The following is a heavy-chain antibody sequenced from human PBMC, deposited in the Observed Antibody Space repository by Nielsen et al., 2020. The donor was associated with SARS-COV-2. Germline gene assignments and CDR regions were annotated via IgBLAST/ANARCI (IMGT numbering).Heavy chain of an antibody. Sequence: WVRQAPGQGLAWMGWISAYNGNTNYAQKLQGRVTMTTDTSTSTAYMELRSLRSDDTAVYYCASVDAYYVWGRYRLGYYFDYWGQGTLVTVSS. J-gene: IGHJ4*02. CDR2: ISAYNGNT. CDR3: ASVDAYYVWGRYRLGYYFDY. V-gene: IGHV1-18*01. D-gene: IGHD3-16*02.